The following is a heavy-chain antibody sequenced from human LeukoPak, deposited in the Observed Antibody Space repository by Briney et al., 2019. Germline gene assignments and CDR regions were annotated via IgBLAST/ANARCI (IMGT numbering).Heavy chain of an antibody. J-gene: IGHJ4*02. V-gene: IGHV4-39*01. Sequence: SETLSLTCTVSGGSISSSSYYWGWIRQPPGKGLEWIGSIYYSGSTYYNPSLKSRVTISVDTSKNRFSLKLSSVTVADTAVYYCASRPYYDSSGYYEYYFDYWGQGTLVTVSS. CDR3: ASRPYYDSSGYYEYYFDY. CDR2: IYYSGST. D-gene: IGHD3-22*01. CDR1: GGSISSSSYY.